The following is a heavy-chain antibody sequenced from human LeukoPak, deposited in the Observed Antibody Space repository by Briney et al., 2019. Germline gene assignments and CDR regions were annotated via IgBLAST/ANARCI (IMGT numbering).Heavy chain of an antibody. Sequence: SETLSLTCAVYGGSFSGYYWSWIRQPPGKGLEWIGEIYHTGDTNYNPSLKSRVTISVDTSKNQFSLKLSSVTAADTAVYYCARDLAYSYGLGWTDYWGQGTLVTVSS. D-gene: IGHD5-18*01. J-gene: IGHJ4*02. V-gene: IGHV4-34*01. CDR3: ARDLAYSYGLGWTDY. CDR2: IYHTGDT. CDR1: GGSFSGYY.